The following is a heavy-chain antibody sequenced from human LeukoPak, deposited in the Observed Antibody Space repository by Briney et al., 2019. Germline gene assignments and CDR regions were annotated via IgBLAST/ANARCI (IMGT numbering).Heavy chain of an antibody. Sequence: GESLKISCKGSGYSFTSYWIGWVRQMPGKGLEWMGIIYPGDSDTRSSPSFQGQVTISADKSIRPAYLQWGSLKASDTAMYYCARPLKILEWPSYAFDIWGQGTMVTVSS. D-gene: IGHD3-3*01. CDR2: IYPGDSDT. J-gene: IGHJ3*02. CDR1: GYSFTSYW. V-gene: IGHV5-51*01. CDR3: ARPLKILEWPSYAFDI.